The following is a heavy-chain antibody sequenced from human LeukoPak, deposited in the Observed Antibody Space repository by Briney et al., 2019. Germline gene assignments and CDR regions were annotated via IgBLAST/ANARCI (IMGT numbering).Heavy chain of an antibody. Sequence: GASVKVSCKASGYTFTGYYMHWVRQAPGQGLEWMGFIDPNNGDTNYAQKFQGRVTLTRDTCISTAYMELSSLRSDDTAVYHCATDEGGWGQGTLVTVSS. CDR3: ATDEGG. CDR2: IDPNNGDT. J-gene: IGHJ1*01. D-gene: IGHD3-16*01. CDR1: GYTFTGYY. V-gene: IGHV1-2*02.